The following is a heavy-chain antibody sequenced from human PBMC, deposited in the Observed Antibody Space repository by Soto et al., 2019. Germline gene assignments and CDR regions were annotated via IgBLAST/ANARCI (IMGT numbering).Heavy chain of an antibody. CDR1: NYTFRSFG. V-gene: IGHV1-18*01. CDR3: ARDKMIMTSGEVMGTFDN. CDR2: ISGYNGDT. D-gene: IGHD3-16*01. Sequence: QIQLVQSGPEVTRPGASVKVSCKTSNYTFRSFGISWLRQAPGQGLEWMGWISGYNGDTKYAQKFQGRVRMTTDTSTSTAYMELRSLRSVDTAGYYCARDKMIMTSGEVMGTFDNWGHGTLVAVSS. J-gene: IGHJ4*01.